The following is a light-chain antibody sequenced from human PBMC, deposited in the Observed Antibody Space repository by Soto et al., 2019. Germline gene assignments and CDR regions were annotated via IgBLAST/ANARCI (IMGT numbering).Light chain of an antibody. CDR1: SSNIGSLS. CDR3: AAWNGTLNGLYV. J-gene: IGLJ1*01. CDR2: SDY. V-gene: IGLV1-44*01. Sequence: QSVLTQPPSASGTPGQRVTISCSGSSSNIGSLSVDWYQHLPGTAPKLLIYSDYQRPSGVPDQFSGSKSGTSASLAISGLQSEDDADYYCAAWNGTLNGLYVFGTGTKLTVL.